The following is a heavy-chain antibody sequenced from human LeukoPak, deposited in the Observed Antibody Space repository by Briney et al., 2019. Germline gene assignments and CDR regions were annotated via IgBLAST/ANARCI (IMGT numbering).Heavy chain of an antibody. V-gene: IGHV3-30*02. CDR3: AKRYCSSISCYTDYYYYMDV. CDR2: KRYDGSNK. Sequence: GGSLRLTCAASRFTFSSYGMHWVRQAPGKGLEWMAFKRYDGSNKYYADSVKGRFTISRDNSKNTLYLQMNSLRAEDTAVYYCAKRYCSSISCYTDYYYYMDVWGKGTTVTVSS. D-gene: IGHD2-2*02. J-gene: IGHJ6*03. CDR1: RFTFSSYG.